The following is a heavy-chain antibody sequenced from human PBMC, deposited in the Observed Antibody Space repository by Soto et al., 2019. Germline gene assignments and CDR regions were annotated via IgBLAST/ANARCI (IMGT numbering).Heavy chain of an antibody. J-gene: IGHJ6*02. CDR3: ARATTGYYYCMDV. CDR2: IIPIFGTA. D-gene: IGHD4-17*01. Sequence: QVQLVQSGAEVKKPGSSVKVSCKASGGTFSRYGISWVRQAPGQGLEWMGGIIPIFGTANYAQKFQGRVTITADESTSTAYMELSSLRSEDTAVYYCARATTGYYYCMDVWGQGTTVTVSS. CDR1: GGTFSRYG. V-gene: IGHV1-69*12.